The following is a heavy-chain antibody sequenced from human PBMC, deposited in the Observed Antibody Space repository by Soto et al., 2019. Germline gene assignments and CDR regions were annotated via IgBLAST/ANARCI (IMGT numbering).Heavy chain of an antibody. J-gene: IGHJ6*02. D-gene: IGHD2-15*01. Sequence: QVQLVQSGAEVKKPGASVKVSCKASGYTFTSYGISWVRQAPGQGLEWMGWISAYNGNTNYAQKLQGRVTMTTDTSTSTAYMELRSLRSDDTAVYYCAREGYCSGGSCFSGWVGYYYYGTDVWGQGTTVTVSS. V-gene: IGHV1-18*01. CDR3: AREGYCSGGSCFSGWVGYYYYGTDV. CDR2: ISAYNGNT. CDR1: GYTFTSYG.